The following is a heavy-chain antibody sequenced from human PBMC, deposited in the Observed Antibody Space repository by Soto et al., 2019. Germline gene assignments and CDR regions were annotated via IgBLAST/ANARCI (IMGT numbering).Heavy chain of an antibody. CDR2: ISGSGST. CDR3: ASPLPDSSGYYYGAY. CDR1: GSSISSSTYS. Sequence: SETLSLTCTVSGSSISSSTYSWGWIRQPPGQGLEWIGSISGSGSTYYNPSLRSRVTLSVDTSNNQFSLKVSSVTAADTAVYYCASPLPDSSGYYYGAYWGQGTLVTVSS. V-gene: IGHV4-39*01. D-gene: IGHD3-22*01. J-gene: IGHJ4*02.